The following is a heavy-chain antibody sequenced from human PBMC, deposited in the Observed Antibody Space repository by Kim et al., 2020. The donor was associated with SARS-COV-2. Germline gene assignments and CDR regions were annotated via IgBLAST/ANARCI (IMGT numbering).Heavy chain of an antibody. J-gene: IGHJ4*02. V-gene: IGHV3-23*01. D-gene: IGHD7-27*01. CDR2: T. Sequence: TYHADSGKGRFTISSDNSKTTMYLQMNSLRAEDTALYFCAKKGTGSFDHWGQGVLVTVSS. CDR3: AKKGTGSFDH.